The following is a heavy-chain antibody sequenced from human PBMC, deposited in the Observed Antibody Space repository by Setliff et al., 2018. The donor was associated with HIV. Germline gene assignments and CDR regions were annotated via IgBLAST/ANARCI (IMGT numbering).Heavy chain of an antibody. D-gene: IGHD3-10*01. CDR3: ARWTYYHASGSYRGKFDY. V-gene: IGHV4-61*09. CDR1: GVSISSGSYY. Sequence: PSETLSLTCTVSGVSISSGSYYWSWIRQPAGKGLEWIGHIYTSGSTNYNPSLKSRVTISVDMSNNQFSLKLRSVTAADTAVYYCARWTYYHASGSYRGKFDYWGQGTLVTVSS. J-gene: IGHJ4*02. CDR2: IYTSGST.